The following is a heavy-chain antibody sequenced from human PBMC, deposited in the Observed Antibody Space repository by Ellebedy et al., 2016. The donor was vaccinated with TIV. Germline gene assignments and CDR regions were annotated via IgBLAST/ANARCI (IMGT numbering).Heavy chain of an antibody. Sequence: ASVKVSXXASGYTFTSYGISWVRQAPGQGLEWMGWISAYNGNTNYAQKLQGRVTMTTDTSTSTAYMELRSLRSDDTAVYYCASGYKTTGDFDYWGQGTLVTVSS. CDR2: ISAYNGNT. J-gene: IGHJ4*02. V-gene: IGHV1-18*01. D-gene: IGHD5-24*01. CDR3: ASGYKTTGDFDY. CDR1: GYTFTSYG.